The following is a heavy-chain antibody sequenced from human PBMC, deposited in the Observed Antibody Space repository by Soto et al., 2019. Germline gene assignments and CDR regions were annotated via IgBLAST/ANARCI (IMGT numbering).Heavy chain of an antibody. CDR2: TYYRSKWYN. V-gene: IGHV6-1*01. CDR1: GDSVSSNSAA. CDR3: AREGVAGTDYYYYCGMDV. D-gene: IGHD6-19*01. Sequence: SQTLSLTCAISGDSVSSNSAAWNWIRQSPSRGLEWLGRTYYRSKWYNDYAVSVKSRITINPDTSKNQFSLQLNSVTPEDTAVYYCAREGVAGTDYYYYCGMDVWGQGTTVTVSS. J-gene: IGHJ6*02.